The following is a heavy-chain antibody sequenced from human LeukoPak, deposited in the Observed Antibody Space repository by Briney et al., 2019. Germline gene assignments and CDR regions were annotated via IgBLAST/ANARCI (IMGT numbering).Heavy chain of an antibody. D-gene: IGHD3-16*01. CDR3: ARTSPTSHFDF. CDR1: GFTFTSYW. V-gene: IGHV3-74*01. Sequence: GGSLRLSCVASGFTFTSYWMHLVRQAPGKGLVWVSRINGDGSNSNYADSVKGRFTISRDNARNTLYLQMNGLRAEDTALYYCARTSPTSHFDFWGQGTLVTVSS. CDR2: INGDGSNS. J-gene: IGHJ4*02.